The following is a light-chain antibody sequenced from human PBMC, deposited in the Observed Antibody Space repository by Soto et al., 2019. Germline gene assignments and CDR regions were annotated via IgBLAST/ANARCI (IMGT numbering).Light chain of an antibody. CDR1: LTITNY. J-gene: IGKJ1*01. CDR2: AAS. Sequence: DIQMTRSPSSLSASVGDRVTITCRASLTITNYLNWYQQKPGRAPKLLIYAASSLQSGVPSRFSGSGSGTDFTLTISSLQSEDFATYFCQQSYSSPWTFGQGTNVEIK. V-gene: IGKV1-39*01. CDR3: QQSYSSPWT.